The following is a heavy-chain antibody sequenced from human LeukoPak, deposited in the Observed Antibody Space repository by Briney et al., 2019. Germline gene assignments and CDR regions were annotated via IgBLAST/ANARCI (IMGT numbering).Heavy chain of an antibody. CDR2: IYTSGST. V-gene: IGHV4-4*07. J-gene: IGHJ4*02. CDR1: GGSISSYY. Sequence: SETLSLTCTVSGGSISSYYWSWIRQPAGKELEWIGRIYTSGSTNYNPSLKSRVTMSVDTSKNQFSLKLSSVTAADTAVYYCARAPRARYSGYDGEYFDYWGQGTLVTVSS. CDR3: ARAPRARYSGYDGEYFDY. D-gene: IGHD5-12*01.